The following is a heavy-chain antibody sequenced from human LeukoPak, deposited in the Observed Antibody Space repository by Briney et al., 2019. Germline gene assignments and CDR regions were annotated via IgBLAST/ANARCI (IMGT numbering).Heavy chain of an antibody. CDR1: WKHVSNKSDA. Sequence: SQTPSHTLSLSWKHVSNKSDALNSPRQSPTTGLDWHDRTSYKSKWYNNYAVSVKSRITINPDTSKNQFSLQLNSVTPEDTAVYYCARWVHKLAHFDYWGQGTLVTVSS. CDR3: ARWVHKLAHFDY. D-gene: IGHD1-1*01. CDR2: TSYKSKWYN. V-gene: IGHV6-1*01. J-gene: IGHJ4*02.